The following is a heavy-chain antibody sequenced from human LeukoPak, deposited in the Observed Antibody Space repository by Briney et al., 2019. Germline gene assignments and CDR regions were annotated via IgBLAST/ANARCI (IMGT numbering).Heavy chain of an antibody. CDR1: GGSISSHY. CDR3: ARELYGSGGYFDF. J-gene: IGHJ4*02. CDR2: IYYSGST. V-gene: IGHV4-59*11. D-gene: IGHD3-10*01. Sequence: SETLSLTCTVSGGSISSHYWSWIRQPPGKGLEWIGYIYYSGSTNYKPSLESRVTISVDTSKNQFSLKLSSVTAADTAVYYCARELYGSGGYFDFWGQGTLVTVSS.